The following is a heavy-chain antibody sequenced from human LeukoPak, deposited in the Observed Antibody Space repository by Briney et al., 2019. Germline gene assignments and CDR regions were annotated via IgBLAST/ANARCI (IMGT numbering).Heavy chain of an antibody. CDR1: GFTLSNYW. CDR3: ARAWAGSASY. J-gene: IGHJ4*02. D-gene: IGHD6-19*01. V-gene: IGHV3-7*04. Sequence: GGSLRLSCAASGFTLSNYWMAWVRQAPGKGLEWVANINQDGSKIYYADSMTGRFTISRGTAKNSLYLQMNSLRVEDTAVYYCARAWAGSASYWGQGTLVTVSS. CDR2: INQDGSKI.